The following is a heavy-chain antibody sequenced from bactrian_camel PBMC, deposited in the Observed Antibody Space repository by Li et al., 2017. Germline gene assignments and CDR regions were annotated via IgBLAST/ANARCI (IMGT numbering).Heavy chain of an antibody. V-gene: IGHV3S6*01. J-gene: IGHJ4*01. CDR1: GLTFSRYG. D-gene: IGHD2*01. CDR3: AIVVLSSGVSYYATAAFCAHLPGEPAY. CDR2: IYRDGSNT. Sequence: HVQLVESGGGLVQPGGSLRLSCAASGLTFSRYGMTWVRQASGKGLEWVSGIYRDGSNTFYADSVKGRFTVSRDNAKNTLFLQLNSLTADDTAMYYCAIVVLSSGVSYYATAAFCAHLPGEPAYWGQGTQVTVS.